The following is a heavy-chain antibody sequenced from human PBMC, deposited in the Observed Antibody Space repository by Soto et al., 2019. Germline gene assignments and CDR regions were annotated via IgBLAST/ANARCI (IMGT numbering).Heavy chain of an antibody. Sequence: GGSLRLSCASSGFTFSSYAMSWVRQALGKGLEWVSGISGSGGVTDYPDSVMGRFTISRDNSKDTLYLQMNSLRAEDTAIYYCAKHWADAPSNSYFDTWGQGPLVTVSS. CDR2: ISGSGGVT. CDR3: AKHWADAPSNSYFDT. CDR1: GFTFSSYA. V-gene: IGHV3-23*01. D-gene: IGHD7-27*01. J-gene: IGHJ4*02.